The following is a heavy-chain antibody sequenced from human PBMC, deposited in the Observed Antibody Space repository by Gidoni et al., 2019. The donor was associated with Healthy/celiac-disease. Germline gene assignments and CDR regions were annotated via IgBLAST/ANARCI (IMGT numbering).Heavy chain of an antibody. J-gene: IGHJ5*02. CDR1: GGSFSGYY. V-gene: IGHV4-34*01. CDR3: ARGKGEWLLLQGWFDP. D-gene: IGHD3-22*01. Sequence: QVQLQQWGAGLLKPSETLSLTCAVYGGSFSGYYWSWIRQPPGKGLEWIGEINHSGSTNYNPSLKSRVTISVDTSKNQFALKLSSVTAADTAVYYCARGKGEWLLLQGWFDPWGQGTLVTVSS. CDR2: INHSGST.